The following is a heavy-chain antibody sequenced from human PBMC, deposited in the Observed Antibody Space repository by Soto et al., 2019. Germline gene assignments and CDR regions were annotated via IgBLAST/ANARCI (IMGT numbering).Heavy chain of an antibody. Sequence: ASVKVSCKASGYTFTGYYMHWVRQAPGQGLEWMGWINPNSGGTNYAQKFQGWVTMTRDTSISTAYMELSRLRSDDTAVYYCAREPNRGYSYGIGEDYYYYGMDVWGQGTTVTVSS. J-gene: IGHJ6*02. CDR3: AREPNRGYSYGIGEDYYYYGMDV. V-gene: IGHV1-2*04. D-gene: IGHD5-18*01. CDR1: GYTFTGYY. CDR2: INPNSGGT.